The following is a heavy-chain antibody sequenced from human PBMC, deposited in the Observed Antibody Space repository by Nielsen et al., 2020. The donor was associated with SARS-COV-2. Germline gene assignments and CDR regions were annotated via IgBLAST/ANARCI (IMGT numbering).Heavy chain of an antibody. CDR3: ARAYYYGSRRTDAFDI. D-gene: IGHD3-10*01. CDR1: GFTFDDYA. J-gene: IGHJ3*02. Sequence: GGSLRLSCAASGFTFDDYAMHWVRQAPGKGLEWVSGISWNSGSIGYADSVKGRFTISRDNAKNSLYLQMNSLRAEDTAVYYCARAYYYGSRRTDAFDIWGQGTMVTVSS. V-gene: IGHV3-9*01. CDR2: ISWNSGSI.